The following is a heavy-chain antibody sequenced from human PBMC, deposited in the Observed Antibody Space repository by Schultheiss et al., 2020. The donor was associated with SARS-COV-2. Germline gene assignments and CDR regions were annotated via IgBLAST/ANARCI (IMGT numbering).Heavy chain of an antibody. J-gene: IGHJ6*02. CDR3: ARVHGGYYYYYGMDV. CDR1: GGSFSDFL. V-gene: IGHV4-34*01. Sequence: SETLSLTCGFYGGSFSDFLWTWIRQPPGKGLEWIGEIRHMGYTNYNPSLKSRVTISVDTSKNQFSLKLSSVTAADTAVYYCARVHGGYYYYYGMDVWGQGTTVTVSS. D-gene: IGHD3-16*01. CDR2: IRHMGYT.